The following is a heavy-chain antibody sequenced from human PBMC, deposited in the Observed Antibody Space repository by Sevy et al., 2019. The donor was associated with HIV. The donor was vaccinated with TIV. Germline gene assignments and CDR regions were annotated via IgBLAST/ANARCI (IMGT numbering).Heavy chain of an antibody. V-gene: IGHV3-30*02. CDR1: GFTFSSYG. CDR3: ANSYYYDSSGYYFLLDYGMDV. Sequence: GGSLRLSCAASGFTFSSYGMHWVRQAPGKGLEWVAFIRYDGSNKYYADSVKGRFTISRDNSKNTLYLQMNSLRAEDTAVYYCANSYYYDSSGYYFLLDYGMDVWGQWTTVTVSS. J-gene: IGHJ6*02. D-gene: IGHD3-22*01. CDR2: IRYDGSNK.